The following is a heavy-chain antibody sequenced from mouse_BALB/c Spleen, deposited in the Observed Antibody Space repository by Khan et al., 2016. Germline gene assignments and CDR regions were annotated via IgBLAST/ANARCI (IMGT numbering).Heavy chain of an antibody. D-gene: IGHD2-1*01. Sequence: QIQLVQSGPELMKPGETVKISCKASGYTFTDYSMHWVKQAPGKGLKWMGRIYTETGEPTYAADFQGPFAFSLETSASTAYVQVNNLKNEETTTYSCARGCNYVRYFDYWGDETTLTVSS. CDR1: GYTFTDYS. CDR3: ARGCNYVRYFDY. J-gene: IGHJ2*01. CDR2: IYTETGEP. V-gene: IGHV9-2-1*01.